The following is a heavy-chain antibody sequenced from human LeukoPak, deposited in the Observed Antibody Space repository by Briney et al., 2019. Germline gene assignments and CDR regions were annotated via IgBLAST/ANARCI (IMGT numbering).Heavy chain of an antibody. CDR2: ISTYNCNT. V-gene: IGHV1-18*01. Sequence: ASVNVSCKASGYTFNNYGISWVRQAPAKGLDWMGWISTYNCNTNYAQMVQDRGTMTTDTSTTTAYMEVKGQRPDDTAVYYCARDHSFVVRRYYEYGMDVWGQGNTVTVSS. CDR1: GYTFNNYG. D-gene: IGHD3-10*01. CDR3: ARDHSFVVRRYYEYGMDV. J-gene: IGHJ6*02.